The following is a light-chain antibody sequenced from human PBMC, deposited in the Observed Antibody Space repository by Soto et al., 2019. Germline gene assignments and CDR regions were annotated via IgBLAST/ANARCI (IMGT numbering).Light chain of an antibody. V-gene: IGKV1-5*03. CDR3: QHYNSYSEA. J-gene: IGKJ1*01. CDR2: KAS. CDR1: QSIGSW. Sequence: DTQMTQSPSTLSASVGARVPITCRASQSIGSWLAWYQQKPGKAPKLLIYKASTLKSGVPSRFSGSGSGTEFTLTISSLQPDDFATYYCQHYNSYSEAFGQGTKVDIK.